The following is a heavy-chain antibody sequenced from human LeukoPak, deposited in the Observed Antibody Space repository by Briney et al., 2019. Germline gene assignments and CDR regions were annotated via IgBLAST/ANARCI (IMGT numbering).Heavy chain of an antibody. CDR1: GGSFSGYY. CDR2: MNHSGST. V-gene: IGHV4-34*01. Sequence: SETLSLTCAVYGGSFSGYYWSWIRQPPGKGLEWIGEMNHSGSTNYNPSLKSRVTISVDTTKNQFSLKLSSVTAADTAVYYCARGGVGYYYDSSGYRAGYFQHWGQGTLVTVSS. CDR3: ARGGVGYYYDSSGYRAGYFQH. J-gene: IGHJ1*01. D-gene: IGHD3-22*01.